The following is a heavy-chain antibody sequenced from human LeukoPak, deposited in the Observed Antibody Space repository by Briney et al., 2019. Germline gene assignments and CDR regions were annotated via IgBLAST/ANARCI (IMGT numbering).Heavy chain of an antibody. D-gene: IGHD2-2*01. V-gene: IGHV1-2*04. CDR2: INPNSGGT. Sequence: ASVKVSCKPSGYTFTHFYIHWVRQAPGQGLEWMGRINPNSGGTNYAPKFQGWVTMTRDTSISTAYMELSRLRSDDTAVYYCARAISDCSSTSCRPASFDPWGQGTLVTVSS. CDR1: GYTFTHFY. CDR3: ARAISDCSSTSCRPASFDP. J-gene: IGHJ5*02.